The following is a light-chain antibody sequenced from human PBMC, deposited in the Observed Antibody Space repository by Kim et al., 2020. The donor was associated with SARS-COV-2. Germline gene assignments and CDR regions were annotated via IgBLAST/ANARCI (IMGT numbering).Light chain of an antibody. CDR1: KLGDKY. CDR3: QTWDSSTAI. Sequence: SPGQTAIITCSGDKLGDKYAFWYQQKPGRSPMVVIYQDAKRPSGIPERFAGSSSGNTATLTISGTQPMDEADYYCQTWDSSTAIFGGGTQLTVL. J-gene: IGLJ2*01. V-gene: IGLV3-1*01. CDR2: QDA.